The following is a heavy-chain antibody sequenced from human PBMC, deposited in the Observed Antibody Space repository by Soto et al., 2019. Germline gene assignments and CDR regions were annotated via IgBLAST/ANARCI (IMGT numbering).Heavy chain of an antibody. J-gene: IGHJ6*02. CDR3: ARGRYCSGTSCYTDYYFGLDV. Sequence: PGGSLRLSCAASGFTFSIYALHWVRQAPGKGLEWVAVISFDGSNKVYADSVKGRFTISRDNSKNTLYVQMNSLRGEDTAVYYCARGRYCSGTSCYTDYYFGLDVWGQGTKVTVSS. V-gene: IGHV3-30-3*01. D-gene: IGHD2-2*02. CDR1: GFTFSIYA. CDR2: ISFDGSNK.